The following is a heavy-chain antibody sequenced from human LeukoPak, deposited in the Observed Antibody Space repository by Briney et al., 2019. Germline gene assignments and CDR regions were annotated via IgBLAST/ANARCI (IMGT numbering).Heavy chain of an antibody. D-gene: IGHD3-22*01. CDR3: AREGYYYDSSGGYFDY. Sequence: ASVTVSCKASGYTFTGYYMHWVRQAPGQGLEWMGWINPNSGGTNYAQKFQGRVTRTRDTPISTAYMQLSRLRSDDTAVYYCAREGYYYDSSGGYFDYWGQGTLVTVSS. CDR1: GYTFTGYY. CDR2: INPNSGGT. J-gene: IGHJ4*02. V-gene: IGHV1-2*02.